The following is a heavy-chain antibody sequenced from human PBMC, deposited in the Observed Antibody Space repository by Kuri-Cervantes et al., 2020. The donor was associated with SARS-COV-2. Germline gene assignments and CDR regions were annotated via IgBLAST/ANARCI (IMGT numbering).Heavy chain of an antibody. CDR1: GFTFSSYS. CDR2: ISSSSSYT. J-gene: IGHJ6*02. D-gene: IGHD5-12*01. Sequence: GESLKISCAASGFTFSSYSMNWVRQAPGKGLEWVSSISSSSSYTNYADSVKGRFTISRDNAKNSLYLQMNSLRAEDTAVYYCARDAKTRYSGYGLSYYGMDVWGQGTTVTVSS. V-gene: IGHV3-21*04. CDR3: ARDAKTRYSGYGLSYYGMDV.